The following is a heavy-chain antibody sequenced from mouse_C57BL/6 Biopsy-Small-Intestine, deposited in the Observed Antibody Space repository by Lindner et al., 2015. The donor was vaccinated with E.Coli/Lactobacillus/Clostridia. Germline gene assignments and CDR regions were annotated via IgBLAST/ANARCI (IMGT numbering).Heavy chain of an antibody. CDR3: ARVRAFLYFDN. Sequence: SVKVSCKASGGTFSSNAINWVRQAPGQGLEWMGGIIPIIGTSNYAQKFQGRVTITADESTSTAYMELSSLTSEDTAVYYCARVRAFLYFDNWGQGTQVTVSS. CDR1: GGTFSSNA. CDR2: IIPIIGTS. J-gene: IGHJ2*01. V-gene: IGHV1-64*01.